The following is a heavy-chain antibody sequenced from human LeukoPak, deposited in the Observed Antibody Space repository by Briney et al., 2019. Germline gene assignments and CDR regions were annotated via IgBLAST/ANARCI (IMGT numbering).Heavy chain of an antibody. J-gene: IGHJ4*02. Sequence: SSETLSLTCAVYGGSFSGYYWSWIRQPPGKGLEWIGEINHSGSTNYNPSLESRVTISVDTSKNQFSLKLSSVTAADTAVYYCARARYNWNDGPRSFYDYWGQGTLVTVSS. CDR3: ARARYNWNDGPRSFYDY. CDR1: GGSFSGYY. D-gene: IGHD1-1*01. V-gene: IGHV4-34*01. CDR2: INHSGST.